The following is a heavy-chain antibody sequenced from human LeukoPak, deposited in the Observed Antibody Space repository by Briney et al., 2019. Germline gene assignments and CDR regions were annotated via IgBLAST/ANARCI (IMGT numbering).Heavy chain of an antibody. J-gene: IGHJ4*02. D-gene: IGHD3-10*01. CDR1: GYTFTSYG. Sequence: ASVKVSCKASGYTFTSYGISWVRQATGQGLEWMGWMNPNSGNTGYAQKFQGRVTMTRNTSISTAYMELSSLRSEDTAVYYCARGHSLWFGESTWDYWGQGTLVTVSS. V-gene: IGHV1-8*02. CDR3: ARGHSLWFGESTWDY. CDR2: MNPNSGNT.